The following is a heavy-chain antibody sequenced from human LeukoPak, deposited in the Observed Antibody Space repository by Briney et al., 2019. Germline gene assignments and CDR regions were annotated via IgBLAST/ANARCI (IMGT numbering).Heavy chain of an antibody. CDR2: ISAYDGNT. J-gene: IGHJ4*02. CDR3: ARGHYGDYDDY. V-gene: IGHV1-18*01. Sequence: ASVKLSCKASGYTFTSYGISWVRQAPGQGLEWMGWISAYDGNTNYAQKLQGRVTMTTDTSTSTAYMELRSLRSDGTAVYYCARGHYGDYDDYWGQGTLVTVSS. D-gene: IGHD4-17*01. CDR1: GYTFTSYG.